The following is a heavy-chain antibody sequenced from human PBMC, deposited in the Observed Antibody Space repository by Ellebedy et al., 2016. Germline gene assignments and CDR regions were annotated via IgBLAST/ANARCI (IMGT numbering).Heavy chain of an antibody. CDR1: HFPFNTYY. Sequence: GESLKISXTASHFPFNTYYMSWVRQAPGKGLEWVANINQDGSEKYYVDSVKGRFTISRDNAKNSLYLQMDSLRAEDTAVYYCARDLVTMALRFYYFGMDVWGQGTTVTVSS. J-gene: IGHJ6*02. CDR2: INQDGSEK. CDR3: ARDLVTMALRFYYFGMDV. V-gene: IGHV3-7*01. D-gene: IGHD3-10*01.